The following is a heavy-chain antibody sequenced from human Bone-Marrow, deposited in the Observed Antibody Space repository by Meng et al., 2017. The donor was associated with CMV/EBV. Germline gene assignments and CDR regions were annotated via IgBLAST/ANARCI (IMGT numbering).Heavy chain of an antibody. J-gene: IGHJ4*02. V-gene: IGHV1-2*02. CDR3: ARTAGGSYYHFDY. CDR1: GYTFTGYY. D-gene: IGHD1-26*01. Sequence: ASVKVSCKASGYTFTGYYMHWVRQAPGQGLEWTGWINPNSGGTNYAQKFQGRVTMTRDTSISTAYMELSRLRSDDTAVYYCARTAGGSYYHFDYWGQGTLVTVSS. CDR2: INPNSGGT.